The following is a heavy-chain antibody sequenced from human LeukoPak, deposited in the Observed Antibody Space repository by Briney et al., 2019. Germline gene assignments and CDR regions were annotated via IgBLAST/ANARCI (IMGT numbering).Heavy chain of an antibody. V-gene: IGHV1-2*02. D-gene: IGHD3-10*01. J-gene: IGHJ4*02. CDR3: ARASITMVRGVIITPDY. Sequence: ASVKVSCKASGYTFTGYYMHWVRQAPGQGLEWMGWINPNSGGTNYAQKLQGRVTMTTDTSTSTAYMELRSLRSDDTAVYYCARASITMVRGVIITPDYWGQGTLVTVSS. CDR1: GYTFTGYY. CDR2: INPNSGGT.